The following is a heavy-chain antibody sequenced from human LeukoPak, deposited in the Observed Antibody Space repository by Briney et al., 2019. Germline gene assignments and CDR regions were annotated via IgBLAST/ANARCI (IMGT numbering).Heavy chain of an antibody. V-gene: IGHV4-4*02. J-gene: IGHJ4*02. Sequence: SETLSLTCAVSGAFITNSHWWSWARPPPGKGLEWIGEIYHSGTTNYNPSLQSRVTMSVDTSKNQFSLKLSSVTAADTAVYYCARDQWPLSVGAFVYWGQGTLVTVSS. CDR2: IYHSGTT. CDR3: ARDQWPLSVGAFVY. CDR1: GAFITNSHW. D-gene: IGHD1-26*01.